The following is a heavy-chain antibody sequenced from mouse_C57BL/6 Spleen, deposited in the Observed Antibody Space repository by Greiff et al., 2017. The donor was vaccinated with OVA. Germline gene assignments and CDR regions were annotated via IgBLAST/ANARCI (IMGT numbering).Heavy chain of an antibody. Sequence: QVHVKQSGAELVRPGASVTLSCKASGYTFTDYEMHWVKQTPVHGLEWIGAIDPETGGTAYNQKFKGKAILTADKSSSTAYMELRSLTSEDSAVYYCTRTGYYYGSSDYAMDYWGQGTSVTVSS. CDR2: IDPETGGT. D-gene: IGHD1-1*01. CDR1: GYTFTDYE. V-gene: IGHV1-15*01. J-gene: IGHJ4*01. CDR3: TRTGYYYGSSDYAMDY.